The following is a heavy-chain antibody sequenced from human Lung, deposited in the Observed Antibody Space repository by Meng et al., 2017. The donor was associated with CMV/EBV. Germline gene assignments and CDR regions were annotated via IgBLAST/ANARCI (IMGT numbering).Heavy chain of an antibody. CDR2: LYDSGST. D-gene: IGHD1-1*01. CDR1: GGSISSSTYY. V-gene: IGHV4-39*07. CDR3: ARDLEY. J-gene: IGHJ4*02. Sequence: LQESGPGLVRPSETLSLPCSVSGGSISSSTYYWAWIRQPPGKGLEWIGSLYDSGSTYYHPSLKSRVTISVDTSKTYFSLKLRSVTAADTAVYYCARDLEYWGQGTLVTVSS.